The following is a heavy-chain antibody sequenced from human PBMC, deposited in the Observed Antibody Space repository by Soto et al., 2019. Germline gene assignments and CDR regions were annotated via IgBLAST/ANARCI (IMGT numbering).Heavy chain of an antibody. D-gene: IGHD3-22*01. CDR1: GYTLTELS. V-gene: IGHV1-24*01. CDR2: FDPEDGET. Sequence: ASVKVSCKVSGYTLTELSMHWVRQAPGKGLEWMGGFDPEDGETIYAQKIQGRVTMTEDTPTDTAYMELRSLRSEDTAVYYCATTAPRYYYDSSGRDAFDIWGQGTMVPVSS. J-gene: IGHJ3*02. CDR3: ATTAPRYYYDSSGRDAFDI.